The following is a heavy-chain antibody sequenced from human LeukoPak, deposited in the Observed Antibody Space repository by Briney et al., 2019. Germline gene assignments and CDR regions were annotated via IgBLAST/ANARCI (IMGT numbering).Heavy chain of an antibody. V-gene: IGHV3-30*18. CDR3: AKAPFTFNYYYGMDV. CDR2: ISYDGNNK. Sequence: PGRSLRLSCAASGFTFSSYGMPWVRQAPGKGLEWVAVISYDGNNKYYADSVKGRFTISRDNSKNTLFLQTNRLRAEDTAVYYCAKAPFTFNYYYGMDVWGQGTTVTVSS. J-gene: IGHJ6*02. CDR1: GFTFSSYG.